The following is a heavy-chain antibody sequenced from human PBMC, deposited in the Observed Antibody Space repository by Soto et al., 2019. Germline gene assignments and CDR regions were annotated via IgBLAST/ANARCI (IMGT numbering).Heavy chain of an antibody. Sequence: GGSLRLSCAASGFTFSSYAVGWVRQAPGKGPEWISSISGSGSTIYYADSVKGRFTISRDNSKNTLYLQMSSLRAEDTAVYYCAKVFYYYDSNGYYYFDYWGQGTLVTVSS. CDR1: GFTFSSYA. J-gene: IGHJ4*02. V-gene: IGHV3-23*01. CDR3: AKVFYYYDSNGYYYFDY. CDR2: ISGSGSTI. D-gene: IGHD3-22*01.